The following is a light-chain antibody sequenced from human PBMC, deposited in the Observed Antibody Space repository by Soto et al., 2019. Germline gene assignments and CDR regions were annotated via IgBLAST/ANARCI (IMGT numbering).Light chain of an antibody. V-gene: IGKV3-20*01. CDR2: GAS. CDR1: QSFSSSY. CDR3: QQYGSSPFT. J-gene: IGKJ3*01. Sequence: EIVLTQSPGTLSLSPGERATLSCRASQSFSSSYLAWYQQKPGQAPRLIIYGASSSAAGIPDRFSGSGSGTDFTLTISRLEPEDFAVYYCQQYGSSPFTVGPGTKVDIK.